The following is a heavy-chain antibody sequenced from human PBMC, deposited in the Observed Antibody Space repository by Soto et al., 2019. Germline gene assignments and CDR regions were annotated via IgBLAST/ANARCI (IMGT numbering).Heavy chain of an antibody. CDR1: GGSFSGYY. Sequence: PSETLSLTCAVYGGSFSGYYWSWIRQPPGKGLEWIGEINHSGSTNYNPSLKSRVTISVDTSKNQFSLKLSSVTAADTAVYYCASWRGLEWLSSGSDYYYMDVWGKGTTVTVS. CDR2: INHSGST. CDR3: ASWRGLEWLSSGSDYYYMDV. D-gene: IGHD3-3*01. J-gene: IGHJ6*03. V-gene: IGHV4-34*01.